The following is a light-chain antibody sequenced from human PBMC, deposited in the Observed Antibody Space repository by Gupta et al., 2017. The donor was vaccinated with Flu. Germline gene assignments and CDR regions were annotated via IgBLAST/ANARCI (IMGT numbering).Light chain of an antibody. J-gene: IGKJ2*02. CDR3: LQHATYPRT. V-gene: IGKV1-17*01. CDR2: AAS. CDR1: QAIRND. Sequence: DIQMTQSPSSLSASVGDRVTITCRASQAIRNDVVWYQQKPGKAPKRLIYAASTLQSGVPSRFSGSGSGTEFTLTISSLQPEDFATYYCLQHATYPRTFGPGTELGIK.